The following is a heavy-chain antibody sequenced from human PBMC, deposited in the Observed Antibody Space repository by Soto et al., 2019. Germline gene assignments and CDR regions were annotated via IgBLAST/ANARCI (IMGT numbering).Heavy chain of an antibody. J-gene: IGHJ4*02. Sequence: PSETLSLTCTVSGGSISSGDYYWSWIRQPPGKGLEWIGSIYYSGSTYYNPSLKSRVTISVDTSKNQFSLKLNSVTAADTAVYYCASRHSSPYFDYWGQGTLVTGSS. CDR3: ASRHSSPYFDY. CDR1: GGSISSGDYY. D-gene: IGHD6-13*01. V-gene: IGHV4-30-4*01. CDR2: IYYSGST.